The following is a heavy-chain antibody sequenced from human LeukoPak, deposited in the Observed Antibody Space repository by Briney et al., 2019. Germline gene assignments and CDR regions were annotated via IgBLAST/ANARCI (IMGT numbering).Heavy chain of an antibody. CDR2: ISNSGSTI. CDR1: GFPFSSYG. D-gene: IGHD5-24*01. Sequence: PGGSLRLSCAASGFPFSSYGMHWVRRAPGKGLEWVSYISNSGSTIYYANSVKGRFTISRDNAKNSLCLQMNSLRGEDTAVYYCVREKAGDGYNFDYWGQGTLVTVSS. V-gene: IGHV3-48*04. J-gene: IGHJ4*02. CDR3: VREKAGDGYNFDY.